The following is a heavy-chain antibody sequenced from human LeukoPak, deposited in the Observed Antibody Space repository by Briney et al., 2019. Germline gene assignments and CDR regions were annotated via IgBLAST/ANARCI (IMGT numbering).Heavy chain of an antibody. J-gene: IGHJ4*02. CDR2: ISYDGSNK. CDR3: AKSRSYQYYFDY. D-gene: IGHD1-26*01. Sequence: PGRSLRLSCAASGFTFSSYGMHWVRQAPGKGLEGVAVISYDGSNKYYADSVKGRFTISRDNSKNTLYLQMNSLRAEDTAVYYCAKSRSYQYYFDYWGQGTLVTVSS. V-gene: IGHV3-30*18. CDR1: GFTFSSYG.